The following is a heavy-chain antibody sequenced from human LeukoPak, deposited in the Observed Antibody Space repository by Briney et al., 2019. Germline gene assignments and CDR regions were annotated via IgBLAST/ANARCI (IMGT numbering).Heavy chain of an antibody. Sequence: PSETLSLTCTVSGVSISSSGYSWGWIRQPPGKGLEWIGRIYTSGSTNYNPSLKSRVTISVDTSKNQFSLKLSSVTAADTAVYYCARDSSGYLRSYYYYYMDVWGKGTTVTISS. D-gene: IGHD3-22*01. CDR1: GVSISSSGYS. V-gene: IGHV4-61*02. CDR2: IYTSGST. J-gene: IGHJ6*03. CDR3: ARDSSGYLRSYYYYYMDV.